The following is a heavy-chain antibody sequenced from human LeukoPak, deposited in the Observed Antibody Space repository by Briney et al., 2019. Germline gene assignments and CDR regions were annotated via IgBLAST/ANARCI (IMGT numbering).Heavy chain of an antibody. V-gene: IGHV5-51*01. CDR2: IYPGDSDI. J-gene: IGHJ3*01. Sequence: GESLKISCKGSGYRFTNYWIGWVRQMPGKGLEWMGIIYPGDSDIRNSPSFQGQVTISADKSISTVYLQWSSLKASDTAMYYCARDGPVPATADAFDFWGQGTMVTVSS. CDR1: GYRFTNYW. D-gene: IGHD2-2*01. CDR3: ARDGPVPATADAFDF.